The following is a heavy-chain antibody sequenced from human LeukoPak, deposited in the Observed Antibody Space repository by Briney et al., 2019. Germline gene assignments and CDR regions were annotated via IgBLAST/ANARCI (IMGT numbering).Heavy chain of an antibody. J-gene: IGHJ4*02. CDR2: ISAYNGNT. Sequence: ASVKVSCKASGYTFTSYGISWARQAPGQGLEWMGWISAYNGNTNYAQKLQGRVTMTTDTSTSTAYMELRSLRSDDTAVYYCARSTFSRYSGSYYPLDYWGQGTLVTVSS. D-gene: IGHD1-26*01. CDR3: ARSTFSRYSGSYYPLDY. CDR1: GYTFTSYG. V-gene: IGHV1-18*01.